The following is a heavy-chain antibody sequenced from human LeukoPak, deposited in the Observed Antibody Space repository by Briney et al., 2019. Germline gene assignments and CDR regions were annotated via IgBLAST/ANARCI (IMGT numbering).Heavy chain of an antibody. D-gene: IGHD3-16*01. CDR2: IFYSGST. CDR1: GGSISSSY. J-gene: IGHJ4*02. V-gene: IGHV4-59*13. Sequence: SETLSLTCTVSGGSISSSYWSWIRQPPGEGLEWIGYIFYSGSTNYNPSLKSRVSISVDTSKNQFSLKLSSVTAADTAVYYCATFSWGSFDYWGQGTLVTVSS. CDR3: ATFSWGSFDY.